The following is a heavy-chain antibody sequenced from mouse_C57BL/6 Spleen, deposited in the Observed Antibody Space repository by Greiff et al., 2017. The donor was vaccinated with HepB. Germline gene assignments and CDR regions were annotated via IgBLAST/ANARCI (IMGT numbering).Heavy chain of an antibody. Sequence: QVHVKQPGAELVKPGASVKLSCKASGYTFTSYWMHWVKQRPGQGLEWIGMIHPNSGSTNYNEKFKSKATLTVDKSSSTAYMQLSSLTSEDSAVYYCARSSYYYGSSYEFAYWGQGTLVTVSA. CDR3: ARSSYYYGSSYEFAY. J-gene: IGHJ3*01. CDR1: GYTFTSYW. CDR2: IHPNSGST. D-gene: IGHD1-1*01. V-gene: IGHV1-64*01.